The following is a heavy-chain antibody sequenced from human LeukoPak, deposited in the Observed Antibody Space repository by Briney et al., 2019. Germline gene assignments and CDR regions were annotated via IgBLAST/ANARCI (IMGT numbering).Heavy chain of an antibody. Sequence: GGSLRLSCAASGFTFSSYAMSWVRQAPGKGLEWVSAISGSGGSTYYADSVKSQFTISRVNSKNTLYLQMNSLRAEDTAVYYCAKSGYYAANYFDYWGQGTLVTVSS. V-gene: IGHV3-23*01. D-gene: IGHD3-22*01. CDR1: GFTFSSYA. J-gene: IGHJ4*02. CDR3: AKSGYYAANYFDY. CDR2: ISGSGGST.